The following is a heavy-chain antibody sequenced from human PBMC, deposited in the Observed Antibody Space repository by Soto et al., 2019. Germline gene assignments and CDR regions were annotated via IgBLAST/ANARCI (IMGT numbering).Heavy chain of an antibody. V-gene: IGHV4-4*02. CDR3: ASSGATRFDH. D-gene: IGHD2-15*01. J-gene: IGHJ4*02. CDR1: GDSISSSYW. Sequence: QVQLQESGPGLVKPSGTLSLTCAVSGDSISSSYWWNWVRQPPGKGLQWIGEIYHDGTTNYNPSLKSRVTMSLDKPKNQFSLKLKSVTAADTAMYYCASSGATRFDHWGQGTQVTPSS. CDR2: IYHDGTT.